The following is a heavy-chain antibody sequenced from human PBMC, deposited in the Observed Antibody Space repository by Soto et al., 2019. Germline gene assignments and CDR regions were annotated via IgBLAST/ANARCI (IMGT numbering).Heavy chain of an antibody. D-gene: IGHD6-6*01. CDR2: INPSGGST. CDR3: ARSSIAARSDCDY. Sequence: GASVKVSCKASGCPFTSYYIHWVRQAPGQGLEWMGIINPSGGSTSYAQKFQGRVTMTRDTSTSTVYMELSSLRSEDTAVYYCARSSIAARSDCDYWGQGTLVTVSS. V-gene: IGHV1-46*01. CDR1: GCPFTSYY. J-gene: IGHJ4*02.